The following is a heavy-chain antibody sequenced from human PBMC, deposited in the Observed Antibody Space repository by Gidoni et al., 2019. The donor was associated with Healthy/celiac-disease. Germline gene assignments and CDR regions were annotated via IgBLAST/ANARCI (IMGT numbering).Heavy chain of an antibody. CDR3: ARVVPAANYDYYGMDV. J-gene: IGHJ6*02. Sequence: QLQLQESGPGLVKPSETLSLTCTVSGGSLSSGSYYWGWIRQPPGKGLEWIGFIYYSGSTYYNPSLKRRVTISVDTSKNQFSLKLSSVTAADTAVYYCARVVPAANYDYYGMDVWGQGTTVTVSS. V-gene: IGHV4-39*01. CDR1: GGSLSSGSYY. CDR2: IYYSGST. D-gene: IGHD2-2*01.